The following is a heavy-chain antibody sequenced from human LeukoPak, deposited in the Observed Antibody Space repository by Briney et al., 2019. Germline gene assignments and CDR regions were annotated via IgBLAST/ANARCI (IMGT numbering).Heavy chain of an antibody. CDR2: IIPIFGTA. CDR1: GGTFSSYA. CDR3: ARASKVVPAAMDYYYGMDV. D-gene: IGHD2-2*01. Sequence: SVKVPCKASGGTFSSYAISWVRRAPGQGLEWMGGIIPIFGTANYAQKFQGRVTITADESTSTAYMELSSLRSEDTAVYYCARASKVVPAAMDYYYGMDVWGQGTTVTVSS. J-gene: IGHJ6*02. V-gene: IGHV1-69*13.